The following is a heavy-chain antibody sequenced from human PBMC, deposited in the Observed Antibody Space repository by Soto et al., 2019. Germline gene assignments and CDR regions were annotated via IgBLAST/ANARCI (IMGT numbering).Heavy chain of an antibody. CDR3: ARYADFVVVVSSSVDY. Sequence: QVQLVESGGGVVQPGRSLRLSCAASGFTFSSYAMHWVRQAPGKGLEWVAVISYDGSNKYYADSVKGRFTISRDNAKKSLYLQMNSLGAEDTAVYYYARYADFVVVVSSSVDYWGQGTLVTFS. V-gene: IGHV3-30-3*01. CDR1: GFTFSSYA. CDR2: ISYDGSNK. J-gene: IGHJ4*02. D-gene: IGHD2-15*01.